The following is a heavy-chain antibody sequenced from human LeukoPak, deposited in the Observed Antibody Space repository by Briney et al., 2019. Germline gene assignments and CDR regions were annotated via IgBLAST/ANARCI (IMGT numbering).Heavy chain of an antibody. CDR1: GYAFTCSY. V-gene: IGHV1-2*02. CDR2: INPNSGGT. D-gene: IGHD2-15*01. Sequence: ASVKVSCKASGYAFTCSYMHWVRHAHGQGIDWMGWINPNSGGTNYAQKFQGRATMTMDASISTAYMQLSRLRSEHTAVYYCARVPLGSSRGVYWGQGTLVSVSS. CDR3: ARVPLGSSRGVY. J-gene: IGHJ4*02.